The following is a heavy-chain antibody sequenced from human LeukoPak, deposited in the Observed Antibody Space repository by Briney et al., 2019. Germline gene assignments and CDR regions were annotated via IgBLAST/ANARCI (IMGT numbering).Heavy chain of an antibody. D-gene: IGHD5-12*01. CDR3: ARDKYTGYETFDY. CDR1: GYTFTGYY. V-gene: IGHV1-2*02. CDR2: INPNNGGT. Sequence: ASVKVSCKASGYTFTGYYIHWVRQAPGQGLEWMGWINPNNGGTNYAQKFQGRVTMTRDTSISTAYMELNRLTSDDTAVYYCARDKYTGYETFDYWGRGTPVTVSS. J-gene: IGHJ4*02.